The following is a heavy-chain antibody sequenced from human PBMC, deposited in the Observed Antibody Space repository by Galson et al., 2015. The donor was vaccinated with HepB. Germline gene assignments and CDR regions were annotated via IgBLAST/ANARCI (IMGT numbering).Heavy chain of an antibody. CDR3: ARGGGYCSSTSCYNVVDAFDI. Sequence: SVKVSCKASGYTFTSYDINWVRQATGQGLEWMGWMNPNSGNTGYAQKFQGRVTMTRNTSISTAYMELSSLRSEDTAVYYCARGGGYCSSTSCYNVVDAFDIWGQGTMVTVSS. CDR2: MNPNSGNT. J-gene: IGHJ3*02. V-gene: IGHV1-8*01. D-gene: IGHD2-2*02. CDR1: GYTFTSYD.